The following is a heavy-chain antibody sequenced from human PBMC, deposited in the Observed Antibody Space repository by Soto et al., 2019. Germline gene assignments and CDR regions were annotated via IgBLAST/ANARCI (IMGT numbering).Heavy chain of an antibody. V-gene: IGHV3-11*01. CDR3: ARGLAVAGTREYYYYGMDV. CDR1: GFTFSDYY. D-gene: IGHD6-19*01. CDR2: ISSSGSTI. J-gene: IGHJ6*02. Sequence: GGSLRLSCAASGFTFSDYYMSWIRQAPGKGLEWVSYISSSGSTIYYADSVKGRFTISRDNAKNSLYLQMNSLRAEDTAVYYCARGLAVAGTREYYYYGMDVWGQGTTVTVSS.